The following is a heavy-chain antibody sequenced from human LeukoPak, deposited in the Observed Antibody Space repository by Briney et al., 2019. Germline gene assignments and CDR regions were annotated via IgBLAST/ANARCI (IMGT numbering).Heavy chain of an antibody. CDR3: ARDSSIAAAGTVLHAFDI. J-gene: IGHJ3*02. Sequence: SETLSLTCTVSGGSISSSSYYWGWIRQPPGKGLEWIGSIYYGGSTYYNPSLKSRVTISVDTSKNQFSLKLSSVTAADTAVYYCARDSSIAAAGTVLHAFDIWGQGTMVTVSS. V-gene: IGHV4-39*07. CDR1: GGSISSSSYY. D-gene: IGHD6-13*01. CDR2: IYYGGST.